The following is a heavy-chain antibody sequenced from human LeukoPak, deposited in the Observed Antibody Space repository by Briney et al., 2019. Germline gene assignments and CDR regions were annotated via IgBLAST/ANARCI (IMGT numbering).Heavy chain of an antibody. CDR2: ISGSGGST. CDR3: AKLMEVITVNDAFDI. CDR1: GFTFSSYA. V-gene: IGHV3-23*01. J-gene: IGHJ3*02. Sequence: GGSLRLSCAASGFTFSSYAMSRVRQAPGKGVGWGSAISGSGGSTYYADSVKGRFTISRDNSKNTLYLQMNSLRAEDTAVYYCAKLMEVITVNDAFDIWGQGTMVTVSS. D-gene: IGHD3-10*01.